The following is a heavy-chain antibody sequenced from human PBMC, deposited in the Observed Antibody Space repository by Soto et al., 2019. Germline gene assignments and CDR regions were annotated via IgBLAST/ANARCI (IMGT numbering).Heavy chain of an antibody. D-gene: IGHD2-21*01. J-gene: IGHJ5*02. CDR2: IYHSGIT. CDR3: ATLPPRIVVVFTEMPT. Sequence: PSETLSLTCASSGGSISSSYWWTWVRQAPGKGLQWIGEIYHSGITNYNPSLRSRVSMSVDKSNNEFSLSLTSFTAADTAVYYCATLPPRIVVVFTEMPTWGQG. V-gene: IGHV4-4*02. CDR1: GGSISSSYW.